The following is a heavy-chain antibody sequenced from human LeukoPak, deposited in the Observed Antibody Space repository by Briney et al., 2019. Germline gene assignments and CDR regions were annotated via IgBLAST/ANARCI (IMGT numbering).Heavy chain of an antibody. CDR2: ISYDGSNK. CDR1: GFTFSSYA. D-gene: IGHD2-21*02. J-gene: IGHJ5*02. V-gene: IGHV3-30*04. Sequence: GRSLRLSCAASGFTFSSYAMHWVRQAPGKGLEWVAVISYDGSNKYYADSVKGRFTISRDNSKNTLYLQMNSLRAEDTAVYYCARLPLVTAAAWGQGTLVTVPS. CDR3: ARLPLVTAAA.